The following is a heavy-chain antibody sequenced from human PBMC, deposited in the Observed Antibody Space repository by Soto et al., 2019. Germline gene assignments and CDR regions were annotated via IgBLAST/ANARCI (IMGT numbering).Heavy chain of an antibody. D-gene: IGHD6-13*01. V-gene: IGHV4-4*02. CDR3: ARTRYSSSWPFGY. J-gene: IGHJ4*02. CDR1: GGSISSSNW. Sequence: KPSETLSLTCAVSGGSISSSNWWSWVRQPPGKGLEWIGEIYHSGSTNYNPSLKSRVTISVDKSKNQFSLKLSSVTAADTAVYYCARTRYSSSWPFGYWGQGTLVTVSS. CDR2: IYHSGST.